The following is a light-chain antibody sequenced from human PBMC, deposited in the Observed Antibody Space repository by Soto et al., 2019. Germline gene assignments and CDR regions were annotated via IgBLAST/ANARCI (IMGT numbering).Light chain of an antibody. Sequence: EIVLSKSPGTLSLSQGGRATLACRASQSVSSSYLAWYQQKPGQAPRLLIYGASSRATGIPDRFSGSGSGTDFTLTISRLEPEDFAVYYCQHYGSLPPYNFGRGPRWIS. CDR1: QSVSSSY. J-gene: IGKJ2*01. V-gene: IGKV3-20*01. CDR2: GAS. CDR3: QHYGSLPPYN.